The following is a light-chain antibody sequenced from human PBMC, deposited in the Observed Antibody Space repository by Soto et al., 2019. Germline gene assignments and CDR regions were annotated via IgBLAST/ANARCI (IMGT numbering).Light chain of an antibody. Sequence: DIVMTQSPDSLAVSLGERATINCKSSRSVLYNSNNKNYLAWYQQKPGQPPKLLIYWASTRESGVPDRFSGSGSGTDFTLTISSLQAEDVAVYYCQHYYTTPRTFGHGTKLEIK. V-gene: IGKV4-1*01. J-gene: IGKJ2*01. CDR2: WAS. CDR1: RSVLYNSNNKNY. CDR3: QHYYTTPRT.